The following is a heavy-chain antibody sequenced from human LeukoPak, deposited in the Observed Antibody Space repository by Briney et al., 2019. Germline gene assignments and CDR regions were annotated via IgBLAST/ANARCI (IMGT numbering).Heavy chain of an antibody. CDR1: GGSFSGYY. J-gene: IGHJ6*03. CDR2: INHSGST. D-gene: IGHD1-26*01. V-gene: IGHV4-34*01. CDR3: ASQGHHGKIVGTTLSYFYMDV. Sequence: SETLSLTCAVYGGSFSGYYWSWIRQPPGKGLEWIGEINHSGSTNYNPSLKSRVTISVDTSKNQFSLKLSSVTVADTAFYYCASQGHHGKIVGTTLSYFYMDVWGKGTTVTVSS.